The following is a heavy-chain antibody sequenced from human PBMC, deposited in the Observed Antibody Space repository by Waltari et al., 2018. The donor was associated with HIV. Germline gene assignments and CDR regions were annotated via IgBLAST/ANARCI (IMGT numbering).Heavy chain of an antibody. CDR2: IYPDGTT. D-gene: IGHD3-16*02. Sequence: EMKLLDVGGSLIQPGGSLRLSCFVSIFSVSSNYFTWVRQSPTRGLEWVATIYPDGTTHYPNSVKDRFVISRDTSKNIVFLLMKYLLFDDSAKYFCTRGVRYLGPWGQGTQVTVSS. V-gene: IGHV3-53*05. CDR3: TRGVRYLGP. J-gene: IGHJ5*02. CDR1: IFSVSSNY.